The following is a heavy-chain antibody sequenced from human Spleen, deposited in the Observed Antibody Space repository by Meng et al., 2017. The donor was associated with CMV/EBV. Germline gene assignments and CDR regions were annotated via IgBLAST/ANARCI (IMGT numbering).Heavy chain of an antibody. D-gene: IGHD6-19*01. CDR3: ARDGRSSGWYYFDY. CDR1: GGSISSYF. J-gene: IGHJ4*02. Sequence: SETLSLTCSVSGGSISSYFWSWIRQPPGKRLEWIGHISYTGTSNYNPSLKSRVTMSVDMSKNQFSLKLSSVTAADTAVYYCARDGRSSGWYYFDYWGQGTLVTVSS. V-gene: IGHV4-59*01. CDR2: ISYTGTS.